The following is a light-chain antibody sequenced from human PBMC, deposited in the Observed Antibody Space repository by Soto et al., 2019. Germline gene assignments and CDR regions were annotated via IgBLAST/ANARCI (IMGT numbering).Light chain of an antibody. J-gene: IGLJ2*01. CDR2: EVS. Sequence: QSALTQPASVSGSPGQSITISCTGTSSDVGGYDYVSWYQQHPAKAPKLLIYEVSNRPSGVSDRFSGSKSGNTASLTISGLQAEDEGDYYCNSFISTSTLVFGGGTKLTVL. CDR1: SSDVGGYDY. V-gene: IGLV2-14*01. CDR3: NSFISTSTLV.